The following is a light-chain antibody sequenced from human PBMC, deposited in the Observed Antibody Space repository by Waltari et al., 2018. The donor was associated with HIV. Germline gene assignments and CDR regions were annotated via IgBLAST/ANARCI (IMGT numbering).Light chain of an antibody. CDR2: AAS. V-gene: IGKV1-39*01. CDR1: QSISTY. CDR3: HQTYRTPLT. J-gene: IGKJ3*01. Sequence: DIQMTQSPSSLSASVGDRVAITCRASQSISTYLNWYQQRPGKAPKLLIYAASTLQSGVPSRFSGSGSGTDFTLTISSLQPDDFATYFCHQTYRTPLTFGPGTKVDI.